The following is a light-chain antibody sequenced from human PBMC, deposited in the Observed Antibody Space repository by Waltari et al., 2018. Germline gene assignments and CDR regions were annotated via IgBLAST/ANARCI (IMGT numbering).Light chain of an antibody. CDR2: WAS. J-gene: IGKJ1*01. CDR1: QSLFYSSGNRDY. Sequence: DIVMTQSPDSLAVSLGEGATISCKSSQSLFYSSGNRDYLAWYQKKPGQPPILLMSWASTRESGVPDRFSGSGSGTDFTLTISGLQAEDVAVYYCQQFYSRPWTFGQGTKVEI. CDR3: QQFYSRPWT. V-gene: IGKV4-1*01.